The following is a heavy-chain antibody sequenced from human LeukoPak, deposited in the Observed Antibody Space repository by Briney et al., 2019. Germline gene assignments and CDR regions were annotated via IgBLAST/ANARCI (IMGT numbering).Heavy chain of an antibody. CDR1: GFTFSSYA. J-gene: IGHJ4*02. Sequence: GGSLRLSCAASGFTFSSYAMHWVRQAPGKGLEWVAFISDDGSRKYYADSVKGRFTMSRDNSKNTLFPQMNSLRTEDTAVYYCAKDRSTTWSFDYWGQGTLVTVSS. V-gene: IGHV3-30*04. CDR2: ISDDGSRK. D-gene: IGHD6-13*01. CDR3: AKDRSTTWSFDY.